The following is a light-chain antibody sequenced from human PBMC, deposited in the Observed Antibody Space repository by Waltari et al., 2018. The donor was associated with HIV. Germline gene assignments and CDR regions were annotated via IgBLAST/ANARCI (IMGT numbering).Light chain of an antibody. J-gene: IGLJ1*01. CDR3: CSYAGSGTYV. CDR1: SSDVGGYNH. V-gene: IGLV2-23*02. CDR2: DVI. Sequence: QSALTQPASVSGSPGQSITISCTGTSSDVGGYNHVSWYQQPPGKAPKLMIHDVIKRPSGVSNRFSGSKSGNTASLTISGLQAEDEADYYCCSYAGSGTYVFGTGTKVTVL.